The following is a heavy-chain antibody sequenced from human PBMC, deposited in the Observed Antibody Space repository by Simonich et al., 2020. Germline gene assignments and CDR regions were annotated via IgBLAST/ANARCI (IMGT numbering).Heavy chain of an antibody. D-gene: IGHD2-21*02. CDR1: GFTFSSYA. J-gene: IGHJ4*02. Sequence: QVQLVESGGGVVQPGRSLRLSCAASGFTFSSYAMHWVRQAPGKGLEWVEVITKEGSNKYYEDSGKGRFTISRDNSKNTLYLQMTSLRAEDTAVYYCARDGERYCGGDCYSYVDYWGQGTLVTVSS. CDR3: ARDGERYCGGDCYSYVDY. CDR2: ITKEGSNK. V-gene: IGHV3-30*07.